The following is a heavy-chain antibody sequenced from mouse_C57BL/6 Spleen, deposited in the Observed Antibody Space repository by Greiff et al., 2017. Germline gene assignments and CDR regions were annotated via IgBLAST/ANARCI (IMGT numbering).Heavy chain of an antibody. D-gene: IGHD1-1*01. Sequence: QVQLKQPGAELVRPGSSVKLSCKASGYTFTSYWMHWVKQRPIQGLEWIGNIDPSDSETHYNQKFKDKATLTVDKSSSTAYMQLSSLTSEDSAVYYCARGYYGSLYYAMDYWGQGTSVTFSS. J-gene: IGHJ4*01. CDR2: IDPSDSET. CDR1: GYTFTSYW. CDR3: ARGYYGSLYYAMDY. V-gene: IGHV1-52*01.